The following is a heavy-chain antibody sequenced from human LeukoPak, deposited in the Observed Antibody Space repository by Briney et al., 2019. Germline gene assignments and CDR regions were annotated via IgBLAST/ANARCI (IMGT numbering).Heavy chain of an antibody. J-gene: IGHJ3*02. CDR3: ARGLIAAYAFDI. D-gene: IGHD6-6*01. Sequence: GGSLRLSCAASGFIVSSTYMTWVRQAPEKGLEWVSVIYSDDTTYYADSVKGRFTISRDNSKNTVYLQMNSLRAEDTAVYYCARGLIAAYAFDIWGQGTMVTVSS. CDR1: GFIVSSTY. V-gene: IGHV3-53*01. CDR2: IYSDDTT.